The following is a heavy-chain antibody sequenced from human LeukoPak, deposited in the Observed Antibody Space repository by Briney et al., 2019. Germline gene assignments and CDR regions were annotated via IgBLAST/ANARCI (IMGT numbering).Heavy chain of an antibody. V-gene: IGHV4-34*11. Sequence: SETLSLTCAVYGGSFSGYYWSWIRQPPGKGLEWIGHIYYSGTTNYNPSLKSRVTISVDTSKNQFSLELSSVTAADTAVYYCARERPGIAAAGKGYYYYYGMDVWGQGTTVTVSS. CDR3: ARERPGIAAAGKGYYYYYGMDV. CDR1: GGSFSGYY. J-gene: IGHJ6*02. D-gene: IGHD6-13*01. CDR2: IYYSGTT.